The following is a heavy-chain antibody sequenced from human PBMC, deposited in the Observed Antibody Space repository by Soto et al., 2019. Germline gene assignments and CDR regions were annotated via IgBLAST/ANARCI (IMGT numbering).Heavy chain of an antibody. CDR2: ISAYNGNT. J-gene: IGHJ3*02. V-gene: IGHV1-18*01. D-gene: IGHD3-9*01. CDR3: ARVGYDILTGYPDAFDS. Sequence: ASVKVSCKASGYTFTSYGISWVRQAPGQGLEWMGWISAYNGNTNYAQKLQGRVTMTTDTSTSTAYMELRSLRSDDTAVYYCARVGYDILTGYPDAFDSWVQGTMVTFSS. CDR1: GYTFTSYG.